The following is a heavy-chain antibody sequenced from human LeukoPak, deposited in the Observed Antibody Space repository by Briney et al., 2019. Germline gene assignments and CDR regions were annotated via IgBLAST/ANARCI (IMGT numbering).Heavy chain of an antibody. D-gene: IGHD3-9*01. CDR2: IYPGDSDT. Sequence: GESLKISCKGSGYSFTSYWIGWVRQMPGKGLEWMGIIYPGDSDTRYSPSFQGQVTISADKSISTAYLQWSSLKALDTVFFKQETAYDILTGYDYWGQGTLVTVSS. J-gene: IGHJ4*02. V-gene: IGHV5-51*01. CDR1: GYSFTSYW. CDR3: ETAYDILTGYDY.